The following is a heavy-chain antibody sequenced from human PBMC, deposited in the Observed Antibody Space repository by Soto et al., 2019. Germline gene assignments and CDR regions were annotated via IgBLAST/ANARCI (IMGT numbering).Heavy chain of an antibody. CDR2: VYWDDDK. D-gene: IGHD2-21*02. CDR1: GLSLSTIGEG. V-gene: IGHV2-5*02. Sequence: QITLKESGPTLVKPTQTLTLTCTFSGLSLSTIGEGVGWIRQPPGKALEWLALVYWDDDKRYSPSLNSRHTINNDTSVNQVVLTLTDMSPVHTATYHCVQTRCGGDGLQSYSSHSYNGFDVWGHGTTVTVSS. CDR3: VQTRCGGDGLQSYSSHSYNGFDV. J-gene: IGHJ6*02.